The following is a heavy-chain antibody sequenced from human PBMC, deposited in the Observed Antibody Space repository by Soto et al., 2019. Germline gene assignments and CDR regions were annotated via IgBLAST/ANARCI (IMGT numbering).Heavy chain of an antibody. D-gene: IGHD4-4*01. V-gene: IGHV1-18*04. Sequence: QLQLVQSGTELKKPGASVKVSCKASGYTFTNYGITWVRQAPGQGLEWMGWINADYGNTNYEQKFQGRVTMTTDTSTNTAYMELRSRRSDDTAVYSCARKSLSNFNWFDPWGQGTLVTVSS. CDR2: INADYGNT. J-gene: IGHJ5*02. CDR1: GYTFTNYG. CDR3: ARKSLSNFNWFDP.